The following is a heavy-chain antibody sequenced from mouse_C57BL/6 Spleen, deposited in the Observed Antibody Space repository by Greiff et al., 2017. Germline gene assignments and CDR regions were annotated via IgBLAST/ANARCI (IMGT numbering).Heavy chain of an antibody. CDR2: IYPGDGDT. CDR1: GYAFSSSW. CDR3: ARIYYGNPFDY. J-gene: IGHJ2*01. Sequence: QVQLQQSGPELVKPGASVKISCKASGYAFSSSWMNWVKQRPGKGLEWIGRIYPGDGDTNYNGKFKGKATLTADKSSSTAYMQLSSLTSEDSAVYFCARIYYGNPFDYWGQGTTLTVSS. D-gene: IGHD2-1*01. V-gene: IGHV1-82*01.